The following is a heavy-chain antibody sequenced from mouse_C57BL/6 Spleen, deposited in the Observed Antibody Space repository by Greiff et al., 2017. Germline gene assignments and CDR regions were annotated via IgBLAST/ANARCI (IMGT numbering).Heavy chain of an antibody. Sequence: VQLKESGGGLVKPGGSLKLSCAASGFTFSDYGMHWVRQAPEKGLEWVAYISSGSSTIYYADTVKGRFTISRDNAKNTLFLQMTSLRSEDTAMYYCAERRDYDYDVGDYYAMDYWGQGTSVTVSS. V-gene: IGHV5-17*01. D-gene: IGHD2-4*01. J-gene: IGHJ4*01. CDR1: GFTFSDYG. CDR2: ISSGSSTI. CDR3: AERRDYDYDVGDYYAMDY.